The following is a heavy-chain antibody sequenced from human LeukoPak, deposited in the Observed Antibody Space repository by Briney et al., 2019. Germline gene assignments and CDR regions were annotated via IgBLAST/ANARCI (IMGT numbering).Heavy chain of an antibody. CDR2: ITWDGGST. Sequence: GGSLRLSCAASGFTFDDYAMHWVRQAPGKGLEWVSLITWDGGSTNYEASVKGRFTMSRDNSRDSLYLQMNSLRVEDTAMYYCAKDSVSHVGGSQNFFAKGGKGPLVTVSP. D-gene: IGHD3-16*01. CDR1: GFTFDDYA. V-gene: IGHV3-43D*03. J-gene: IGHJ4*02. CDR3: AKDSVSHVGGSQNFFAK.